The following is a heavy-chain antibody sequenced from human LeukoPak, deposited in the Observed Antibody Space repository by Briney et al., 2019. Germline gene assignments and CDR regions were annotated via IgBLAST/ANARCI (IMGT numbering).Heavy chain of an antibody. V-gene: IGHV3-53*01. CDR1: VFTARSIY. CDR2: IYSGGST. CDR3: ASGSGSYRNPYYYTDV. D-gene: IGHD3-10*01. Sequence: GGSLRLSCVHPVFTARSIYMSCVRQAPGKGLEWVSVIYSGGSTYYADSVKGRFTISRDNSKNTLYLQMNSLRAEDTAVYYWASGSGSYRNPYYYTDVWGTGTTVTVSS. J-gene: IGHJ6*03.